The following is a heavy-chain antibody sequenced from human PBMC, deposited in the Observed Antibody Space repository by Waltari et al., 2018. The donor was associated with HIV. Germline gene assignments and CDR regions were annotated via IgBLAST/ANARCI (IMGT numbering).Heavy chain of an antibody. CDR2: IYTSGST. Sequence: QVQLQESGPGLVKPSETLSLTCTVSGGSISSYYWSWIRQPAGTGLEWIGGIYTSGSTNYNPSLKSRVTMSVDTSKNQFSLKLSSVTAADTAVYYCASEFGSGSYYNGGYYFDYWGQGTLVTVSS. CDR3: ASEFGSGSYYNGGYYFDY. D-gene: IGHD3-10*01. V-gene: IGHV4-4*07. J-gene: IGHJ4*02. CDR1: GGSISSYY.